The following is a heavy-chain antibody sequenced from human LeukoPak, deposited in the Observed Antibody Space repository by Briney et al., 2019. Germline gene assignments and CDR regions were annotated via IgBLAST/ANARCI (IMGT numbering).Heavy chain of an antibody. D-gene: IGHD3-16*01. V-gene: IGHV4-59*08. CDR1: GGSISSYY. J-gene: IGHJ4*02. CDR3: ARYGGYYFDY. CDR2: IHNSVT. Sequence: PSETLSLTCTVSGGSISSYYWTWIRQPPGKGLEWIGYIHNSVTNSKPSLKSRVTISVDTSKNQSPLKLSSVTAADTAVYYCARYGGYYFDYWGQGTLVTVSS.